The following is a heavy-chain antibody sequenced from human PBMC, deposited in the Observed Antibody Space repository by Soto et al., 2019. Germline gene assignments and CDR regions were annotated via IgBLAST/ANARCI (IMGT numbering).Heavy chain of an antibody. CDR1: GGSFSGYY. Sequence: QVQLQQWGAGLLKPSETLSLTCAVYGGSFSGYYWGWIRQPPGKGLEWIGEINHSGSTNYNPSLKSRVTISVDTSKNQFSLKLSSVTAADTAVYYCARGGKLGSASDFDYWGQGTLVTVSS. CDR2: INHSGST. CDR3: ARGGKLGSASDFDY. J-gene: IGHJ4*02. D-gene: IGHD2-15*01. V-gene: IGHV4-34*01.